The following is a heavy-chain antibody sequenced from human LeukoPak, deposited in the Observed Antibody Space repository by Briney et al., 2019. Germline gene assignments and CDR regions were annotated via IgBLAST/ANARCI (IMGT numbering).Heavy chain of an antibody. V-gene: IGHV3-30*18. CDR2: ISYDGSNK. CDR1: GSTFSSYG. Sequence: GRSLRLSCAASGSTFSSYGMHWVRQAPGKGLEWVAVISYDGSNKYYADSVKGRFTISRDNSKNTLYLQMNSLRAEDTAVYYCAKGPVLLWFGDPNGGAFDIWGQGTMVTVSS. D-gene: IGHD3-10*01. J-gene: IGHJ3*02. CDR3: AKGPVLLWFGDPNGGAFDI.